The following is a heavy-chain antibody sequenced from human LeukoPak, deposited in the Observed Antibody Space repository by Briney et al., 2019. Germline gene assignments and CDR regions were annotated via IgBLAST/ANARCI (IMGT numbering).Heavy chain of an antibody. CDR2: LSGSGRAT. J-gene: IGHJ5*02. CDR3: AWQRVMLTGTGGTWIDP. D-gene: IGHD3-9*01. CDR1: GFTFSSYN. V-gene: IGHV3-23*05. Sequence: GGSLRLSCVASGFTFSSYNIIWVRQAPGKGLEWVSGLSGSGRATYYAHSVKGRFTISRENSKNTMFLQMNSLRVDDTAVYYCAWQRVMLTGTGGTWIDPWGQGTLVTVSS.